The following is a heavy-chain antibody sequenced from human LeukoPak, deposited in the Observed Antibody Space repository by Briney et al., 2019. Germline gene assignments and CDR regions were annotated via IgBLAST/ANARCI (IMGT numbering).Heavy chain of an antibody. J-gene: IGHJ3*02. CDR1: GFTFSGSA. CDR3: AAAFGTAFYI. CDR2: IRSKANNYAT. V-gene: IGHV3-73*01. D-gene: IGHD3-10*01. Sequence: PGGSLRLSCAASGFTFSGSAMHWVREAFGKGLEWVCRIRSKANNYATSYAASVKGRFTISRDDSKNTASLQMNSLKTEDTAVYYCAAAFGTAFYIWAQGTMVTVSS.